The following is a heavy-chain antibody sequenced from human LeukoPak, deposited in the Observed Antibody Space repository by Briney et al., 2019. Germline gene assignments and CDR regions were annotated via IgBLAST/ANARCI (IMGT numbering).Heavy chain of an antibody. V-gene: IGHV3-7*01. J-gene: IGHJ4*02. CDR1: GLTFSSYW. CDR3: ARDLRDYYGSGFDY. CDR2: IKQDGSEK. Sequence: PGGSLRLSCAASGLTFSSYWMSWVRQAPGKGLEWVANIKQDGSEKYYVDSVKGRFTISRDNAKNPLYLQMNSLRAEDTAVYYCARDLRDYYGSGFDYWGQGTLVTVSS. D-gene: IGHD3-10*01.